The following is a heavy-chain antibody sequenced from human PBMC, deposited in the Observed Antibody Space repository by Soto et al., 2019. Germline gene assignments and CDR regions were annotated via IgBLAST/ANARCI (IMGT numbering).Heavy chain of an antibody. Sequence: ETLSLTCTVSGCSISSYYWSWIRQPPGRGLEWIASIYYSGSTYHNPSLKSRITISVDTSKNQFSLHLTSVTAADTAVYYCARHGITAYMVYYFDFWGEGTLVTVSS. J-gene: IGHJ4*02. CDR1: GCSISSYY. CDR3: ARHGITAYMVYYFDF. CDR2: IYYSGST. D-gene: IGHD3-16*01. V-gene: IGHV4-59*05.